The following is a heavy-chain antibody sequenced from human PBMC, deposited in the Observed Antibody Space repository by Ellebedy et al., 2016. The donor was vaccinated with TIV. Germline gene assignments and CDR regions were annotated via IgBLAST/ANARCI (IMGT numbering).Heavy chain of an antibody. CDR1: VSSLSTSGVG. D-gene: IGHD3-10*01. J-gene: IGHJ6*02. CDR2: IYWDDDK. CDR3: AHTITMVRGVITYHYYGMDV. V-gene: IGHV2-5*02. Sequence: SGPTLAKPTHTLTLTCTFSVSSLSTSGVGVGWLRQPPGKALEWLALIYWDDDKRYSPSLKSRLTITKDTSKNQVVLTMTNMDPVDTATYYCAHTITMVRGVITYHYYGMDVWGQGTTVTVSS.